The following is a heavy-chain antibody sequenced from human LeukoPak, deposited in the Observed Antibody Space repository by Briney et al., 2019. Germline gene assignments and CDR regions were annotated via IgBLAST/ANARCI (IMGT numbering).Heavy chain of an antibody. CDR2: IRSKANSYAT. CDR3: AKEGIAAAGKVY. V-gene: IGHV3-73*01. J-gene: IGHJ4*02. CDR1: GFTFSGSA. Sequence: GGSLRLSCAASGFTFSGSAMHWVRQASGKGLEWVGRIRSKANSYATAYAASVKGRFTISRDDSKNTAYLQMNSLKTEDTAVYYCAKEGIAAAGKVYWGQGTLVTVSS. D-gene: IGHD6-13*01.